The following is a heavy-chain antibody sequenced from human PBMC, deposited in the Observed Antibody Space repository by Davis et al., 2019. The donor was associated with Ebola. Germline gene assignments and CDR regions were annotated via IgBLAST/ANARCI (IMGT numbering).Heavy chain of an antibody. Sequence: SETLSLTCTVSGGSTSSSSYYWGWIRQPPGKGLEWIGTVYYSGSTYYNPSLKSRVIIPVDTSKNQFSLKLSSVTAADTAVYYCARRGCSGGSCLHDYWGQGTLVTVSS. V-gene: IGHV4-39*01. CDR1: GGSTSSSSYY. J-gene: IGHJ4*02. CDR2: VYYSGST. D-gene: IGHD2-15*01. CDR3: ARRGCSGGSCLHDY.